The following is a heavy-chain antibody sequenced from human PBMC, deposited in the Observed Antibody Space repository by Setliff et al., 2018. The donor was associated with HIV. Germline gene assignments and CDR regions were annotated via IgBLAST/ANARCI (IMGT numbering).Heavy chain of an antibody. CDR2: INHSGST. CDR3: AGYSDFWSGYGVRGVVPCMDV. CDR1: GGSFSAYY. Sequence: SETLSLTCAVYGGSFSAYYWSWIRQPPGKGLEWIGEINHSGSTNYNPSLKSRVTISIDTSKNQFSLKLSSVTAADTAVYYCAGYSDFWSGYGVRGVVPCMDVWGKGTTVTVSS. V-gene: IGHV4-34*01. J-gene: IGHJ6*03. D-gene: IGHD3-3*01.